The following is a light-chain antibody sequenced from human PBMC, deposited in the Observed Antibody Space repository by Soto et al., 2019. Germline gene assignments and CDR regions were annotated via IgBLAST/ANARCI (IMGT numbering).Light chain of an antibody. J-gene: IGLJ2*01. CDR2: DVN. CDR1: NSDVGTYDF. V-gene: IGLV2-11*01. CDR3: CSYVGTYIFV. Sequence: QSALTQPRSVSGSPGQSVTISCTGTNSDVGTYDFVSWFQQYPGKAPKLMIYDVNKRPSGVPDRFSGSKSGNTASLTISGLQAEDEADYHCCSYVGTYIFVFGGGTKLTVL.